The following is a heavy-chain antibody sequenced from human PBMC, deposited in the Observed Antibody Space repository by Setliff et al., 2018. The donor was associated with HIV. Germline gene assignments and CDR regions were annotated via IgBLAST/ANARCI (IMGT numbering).Heavy chain of an antibody. V-gene: IGHV1-69*10. D-gene: IGHD3-9*01. CDR3: ARDHGILTGYYTDH. CDR1: GGTFSTNA. Sequence: ASVKVSCKASGGTFSTNAVSWVRQAPGQGLEWMGGIIPLLGKANYAQKFQGRVTITADESTSTVYMELSSLRSADTAVYYCARDHGILTGYYTDHWGQGTLVTVSS. J-gene: IGHJ4*02. CDR2: IIPLLGKA.